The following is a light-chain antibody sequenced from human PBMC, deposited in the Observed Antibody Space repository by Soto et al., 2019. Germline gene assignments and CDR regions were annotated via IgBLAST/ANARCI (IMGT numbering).Light chain of an antibody. CDR3: QQRSHWPRNT. Sequence: EIVLTQSPATVSLSPGERATLSCRTSQTVSRHLAWYQQKPDQAPRLLIYDISNRDTGIPARFSGSGSGTDFTLTISSLEPEDSAVYYCQQRSHWPRNTFGQGTKLEI. J-gene: IGKJ2*01. CDR1: QTVSRH. V-gene: IGKV3-11*01. CDR2: DIS.